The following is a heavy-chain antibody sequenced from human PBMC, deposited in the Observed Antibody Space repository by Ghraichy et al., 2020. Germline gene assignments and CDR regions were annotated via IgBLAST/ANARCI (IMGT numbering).Heavy chain of an antibody. Sequence: GGSLRLSCSASGFTFNEHAMHWVRQAPGKGLEWVAIIWFDASNQHYADSVKGRFTISRDNSKNIVYLQMNSLRAEDTAIYYWLTPRDTTMVTNYFDYWGPGTLVTVSS. J-gene: IGHJ4*02. V-gene: IGHV3-33*01. CDR2: IWFDASNQ. D-gene: IGHD5-18*01. CDR3: LTPRDTTMVTNYFDY. CDR1: GFTFNEHA.